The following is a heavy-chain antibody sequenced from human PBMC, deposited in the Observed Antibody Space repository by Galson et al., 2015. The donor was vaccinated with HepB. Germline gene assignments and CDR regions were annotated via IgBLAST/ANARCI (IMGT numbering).Heavy chain of an antibody. Sequence: VKKPGESLRISCKGSGYSFTSYWISWVRQMPGKGLEWMGRIDPSDSYTNYSPSFQGHVTISADKSISTAYLQWSSLKASDTAMYYCARLIGYYYDSSGYVDFDLWGRGTLVTVSS. J-gene: IGHJ2*01. CDR2: IDPSDSYT. CDR1: GYSFTSYW. CDR3: ARLIGYYYDSSGYVDFDL. D-gene: IGHD3-22*01. V-gene: IGHV5-10-1*01.